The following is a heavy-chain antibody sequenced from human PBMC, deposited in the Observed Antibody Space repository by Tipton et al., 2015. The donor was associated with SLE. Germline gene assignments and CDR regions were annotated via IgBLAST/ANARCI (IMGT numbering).Heavy chain of an antibody. D-gene: IGHD4-17*01. Sequence: SLRLSCAASGFTVSSNYMSWVRQAPGKGLEWVSVIYSGGSTYYADSVKGRFTISRDNSKNTLYLQMNSLRAEDTAVYYCAKGDYSNWFDPWGQGTLVTVSS. V-gene: IGHV3-53*01. CDR3: AKGDYSNWFDP. CDR2: IYSGGST. J-gene: IGHJ5*02. CDR1: GFTVSSNY.